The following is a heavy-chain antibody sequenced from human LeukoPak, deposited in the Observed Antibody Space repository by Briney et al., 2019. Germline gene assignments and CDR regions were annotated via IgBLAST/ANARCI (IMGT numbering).Heavy chain of an antibody. CDR1: GFTFSSYA. Sequence: GGSLRLSCAASGFTFSSYAMHWVRQAPGKGLEWVAVISYDGSNKYYADSVKGRFTISRDNSKNTLYLQMNSLRAEDTAVYYCAKPQGGLIMVRGVIVVGYFDYWGQGTLVTVSS. J-gene: IGHJ4*02. CDR2: ISYDGSNK. CDR3: AKPQGGLIMVRGVIVVGYFDY. V-gene: IGHV3-30-3*01. D-gene: IGHD3-10*01.